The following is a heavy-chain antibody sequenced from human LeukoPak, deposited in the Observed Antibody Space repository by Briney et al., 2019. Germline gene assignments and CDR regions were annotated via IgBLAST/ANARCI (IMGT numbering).Heavy chain of an antibody. Sequence: SRVTISLDTSKSQISLKLSSVTAADTAVYYCARLGYSSGWEYYFDYWGQGTLVTVSS. J-gene: IGHJ4*02. CDR3: ARLGYSSGWEYYFDY. D-gene: IGHD6-19*01. V-gene: IGHV4-59*08.